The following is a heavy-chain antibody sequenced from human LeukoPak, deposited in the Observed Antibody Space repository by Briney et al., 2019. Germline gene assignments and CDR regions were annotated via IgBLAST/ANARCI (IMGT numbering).Heavy chain of an antibody. CDR2: IKEDGSEK. CDR3: AKGDYFDY. J-gene: IGHJ4*02. V-gene: IGHV3-7*01. Sequence: GGSLRLSCAASGFTFSTSWMSWVRQAPGKGLEWVANIKEDGSEKWYMDSVKGRFAISRDNAKNSLYLQMNSLRAEDTAVFYCAKGDYFDYWGQGTLVTVSS. D-gene: IGHD3-16*01. CDR1: GFTFSTSW.